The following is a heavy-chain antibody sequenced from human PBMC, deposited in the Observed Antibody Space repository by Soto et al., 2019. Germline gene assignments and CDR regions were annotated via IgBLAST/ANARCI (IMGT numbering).Heavy chain of an antibody. CDR3: ARLGPHQLVDY. V-gene: IGHV4-39*01. D-gene: IGHD6-13*01. CDR2: MHYTGTT. Sequence: QLQLQESGPGLVKPSETLSLTCTVSGGSISSSSDYWGWIRQPPGKGLEWIGSMHYTGTTYYNPSLKSRVTISVDTSKNQFSLMLRSVTAADTAVYYCARLGPHQLVDYWGQGTLVTVAS. J-gene: IGHJ4*02. CDR1: GGSISSSSDY.